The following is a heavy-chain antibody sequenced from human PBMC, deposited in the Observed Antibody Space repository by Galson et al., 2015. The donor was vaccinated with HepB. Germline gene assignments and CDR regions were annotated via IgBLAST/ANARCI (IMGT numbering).Heavy chain of an antibody. CDR1: GFTFSSYW. Sequence: SLRLSCAASGFTFSSYWMSWVRQAPGKGLEWVANIKQDGGEKYYVDSVKGRFTISRDNAKNSLYLQMNSLRAEDTAVYYCARDLPGSSGYLGDAFDIWGQGTMVTVSS. V-gene: IGHV3-7*01. CDR3: ARDLPGSSGYLGDAFDI. J-gene: IGHJ3*02. D-gene: IGHD3-22*01. CDR2: IKQDGGEK.